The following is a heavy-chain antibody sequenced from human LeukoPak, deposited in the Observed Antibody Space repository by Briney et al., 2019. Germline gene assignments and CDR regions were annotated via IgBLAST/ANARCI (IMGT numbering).Heavy chain of an antibody. V-gene: IGHV1-46*01. D-gene: IGHD2-15*01. CDR3: ARDLPPPSCSGGSCYYY. CDR2: INPDGGST. CDR1: GYTFTIYY. Sequence: ASVTVSCTGTGYTFTIYYMGWVRQAPGQGNEWMGIINPDGGSTTYEKKFQGRGTITRDTATSTVYMELSRMRWGDTAVYYCARDLPPPSCSGGSCYYYWGQGTLVTVSS. J-gene: IGHJ4*02.